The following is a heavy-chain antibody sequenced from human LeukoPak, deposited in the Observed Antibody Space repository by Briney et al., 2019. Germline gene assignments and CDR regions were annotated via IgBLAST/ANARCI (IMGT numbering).Heavy chain of an antibody. CDR1: GFSFTSYW. CDR2: INQDAGTT. Sequence: PGGSLRLSCVASGFSFTSYWMSWVRQAPGKGLEFVANINQDAGTTNYVDSVKGRFTISRDNAENSLYLQMISLRAEDTALYYCARDPGWSSFDIWGQGIMVTVSS. V-gene: IGHV3-7*01. J-gene: IGHJ3*02. CDR3: ARDPGWSSFDI. D-gene: IGHD2-15*01.